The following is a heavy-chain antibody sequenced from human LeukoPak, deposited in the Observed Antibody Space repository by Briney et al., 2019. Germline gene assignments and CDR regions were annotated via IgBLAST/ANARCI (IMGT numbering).Heavy chain of an antibody. J-gene: IGHJ4*02. CDR3: ARDNGYSSSWYGD. CDR1: GGSISSGDYY. CDR2: IYYSGST. Sequence: SETLSLTCTVSGGSISSGDYYWSWIRQPPGKGLEWIGYIYYSGSTYYNPSLKSRVTISVDKSKNQFSLKLSSVTAADTAVYYCARDNGYSSSWYGDWGQGTLVTVSS. D-gene: IGHD6-13*01. V-gene: IGHV4-30-4*01.